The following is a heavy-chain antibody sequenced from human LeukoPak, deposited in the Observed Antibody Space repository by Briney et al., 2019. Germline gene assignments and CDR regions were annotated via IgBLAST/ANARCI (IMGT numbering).Heavy chain of an antibody. J-gene: IGHJ4*02. CDR2: IYYSGST. Sequence: SETLSLTCTVSGASISSYYWSWIRQPPGKGLEWIGYIYYSGSTHYNPSLKSRVTISVDTSKNQFSLELSSVTAADTAVYYCASYPYRAAGTDHQFDYWGQGTLVTVSS. CDR3: ASYPYRAAGTDHQFDY. CDR1: GASISSYY. V-gene: IGHV4-59*01. D-gene: IGHD6-13*01.